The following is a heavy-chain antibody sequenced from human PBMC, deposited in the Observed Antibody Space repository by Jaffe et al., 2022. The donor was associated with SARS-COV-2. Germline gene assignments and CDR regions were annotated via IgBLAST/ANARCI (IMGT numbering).Heavy chain of an antibody. CDR2: ISYDGSNK. D-gene: IGHD2-15*01. J-gene: IGHJ6*02. CDR1: GFTFSSYA. CDR3: AREMCSGGSCYTGSYYYYGMDV. V-gene: IGHV3-30-3*01. Sequence: QVQLVESGGGVVQPGRSLRLSCAASGFTFSSYAMHWVRQAPGKGLEWVAVISYDGSNKYYADSVKGRFTISRDNSKNTLYLQMNSLRAEDTAVYYCAREMCSGGSCYTGSYYYYGMDVWGQGTTVTVSS.